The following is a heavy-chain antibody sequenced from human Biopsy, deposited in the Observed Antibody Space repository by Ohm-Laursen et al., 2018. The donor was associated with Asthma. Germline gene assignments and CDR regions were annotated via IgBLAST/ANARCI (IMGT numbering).Heavy chain of an antibody. V-gene: IGHV3-30*03. Sequence: SLRLSCSASGFVFSHYGMHWVRQGPGKGLEWVALVSSDGHNKYYEDSVKGRFTISRDNSRNRLYLQINSLTVEDSAVYFCARQSGQEYGDSIPFDTWGQGTKVAVSS. D-gene: IGHD3-22*01. CDR2: VSSDGHNK. CDR3: ARQSGQEYGDSIPFDT. CDR1: GFVFSHYG. J-gene: IGHJ3*02.